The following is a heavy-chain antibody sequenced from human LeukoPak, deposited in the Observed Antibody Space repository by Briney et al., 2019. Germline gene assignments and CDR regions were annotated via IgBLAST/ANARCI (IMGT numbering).Heavy chain of an antibody. CDR2: IIPILGIA. J-gene: IGHJ3*02. CDR3: ATVIAVAAFDI. V-gene: IGHV1-69*04. CDR1: GGTFSSYA. D-gene: IGHD6-19*01. Sequence: SVKVSCKASGGTFSSYAISWVRQAPGQGLEWMGRIIPILGIANYAQKFQGRVTITADKSTSTAYMELSSLRSEDTAVYYCATVIAVAAFDIWGQGTMVTVSS.